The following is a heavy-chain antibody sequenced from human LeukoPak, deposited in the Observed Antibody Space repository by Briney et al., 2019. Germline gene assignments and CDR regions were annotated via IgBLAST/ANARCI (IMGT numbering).Heavy chain of an antibody. Sequence: GGSLRLSCAASGFTFSNYAMNWVRQAPGKGLEWVSGISGSGGSTYYADSVKGRFTISRDNAKNSLYLQMNSLGAEDTAVYYCARTTVTTRLGWFDPWGQGTLVTVSS. CDR3: ARTTVTTRLGWFDP. CDR2: ISGSGGST. V-gene: IGHV3-23*01. CDR1: GFTFSNYA. J-gene: IGHJ5*02. D-gene: IGHD4-17*01.